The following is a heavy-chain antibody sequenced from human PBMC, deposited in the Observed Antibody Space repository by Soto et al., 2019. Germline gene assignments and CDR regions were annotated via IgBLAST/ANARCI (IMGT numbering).Heavy chain of an antibody. D-gene: IGHD3-22*01. CDR3: AKPPRGGGYYEYYFDY. CDR1: GFTFSSYA. Sequence: EVQLLESGGGLVQPGGSLRLSCAASGFTFSSYAMSRVRQAPGKGLEWVSAISGSGGSTYYADSVKGRFTISRDNSKNTLYLQMNSLRAEDTAVYYCAKPPRGGGYYEYYFDYWGQGTLVTVSS. J-gene: IGHJ4*02. V-gene: IGHV3-23*01. CDR2: ISGSGGST.